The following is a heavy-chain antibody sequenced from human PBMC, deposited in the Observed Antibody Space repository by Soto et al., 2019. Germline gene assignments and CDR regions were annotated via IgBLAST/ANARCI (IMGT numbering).Heavy chain of an antibody. V-gene: IGHV3-21*04. CDR1: GFTFSSYS. J-gene: IGHJ6*03. D-gene: IGHD3-16*01. CDR2: ISSSSSYI. Sequence: GGSLRLSCAASGFTFSSYSMNWVRQAPGKGLEWVSSISSSSSYIYYADSVKGRFTISRDNSKNSLYLQMNSLRAEDTAVYYCANGGVVGDYYYYYYMDVWGKGTTVTVSS. CDR3: ANGGVVGDYYYYYYMDV.